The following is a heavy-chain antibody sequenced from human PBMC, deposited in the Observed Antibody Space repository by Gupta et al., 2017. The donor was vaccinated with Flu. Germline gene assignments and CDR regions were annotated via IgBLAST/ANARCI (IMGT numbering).Heavy chain of an antibody. CDR3: ARRRDGSSSFLVTN. J-gene: IGHJ4*02. Sequence: VTFKESGPVLVKPPETLTLTCPVPWFSPSHAKIGVSLNRQPPGKALEWLAHIVSNDENAYSTSLKSRLTISKDTSKSQVVLTMTKMDPVDTATYYCARRRDGSSSFLVTNWGQGTLVTVSS. V-gene: IGHV2-26*01. CDR1: WFSPSHAKIG. CDR2: IVSNDEN. D-gene: IGHD6-6*01.